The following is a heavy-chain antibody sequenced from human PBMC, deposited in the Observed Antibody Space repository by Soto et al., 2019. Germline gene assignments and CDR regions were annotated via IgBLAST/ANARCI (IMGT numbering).Heavy chain of an antibody. V-gene: IGHV4-61*01. Sequence: QVQLQESGPGLVKPSETLSLTCTVSCGSVSSASYYWSWIRQPPGKGLEWIGNIYYSGSTNYNPSLKSRVTISVDASKNQFTLKLSSVTAADTAVYYYARDRDSCSCMDVGGQVTTVTVSS. CDR3: ARDRDSCSCMDV. J-gene: IGHJ6*02. CDR2: IYYSGST. CDR1: CGSVSSASYY. D-gene: IGHD6-13*01.